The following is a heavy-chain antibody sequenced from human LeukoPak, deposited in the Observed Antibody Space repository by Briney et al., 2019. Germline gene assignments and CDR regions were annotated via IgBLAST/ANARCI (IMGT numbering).Heavy chain of an antibody. CDR2: ISPSSGAAYESI. CDR1: GFSLSDYN. J-gene: IGHJ4*02. Sequence: PGGSLRLSCAASGFSLSDYNMIWVRQAPGMGLEWISYISPSSGAAYESIYYSISAKGQFTISRDIASNSLLLQMSSLRVEDTAVYYCARGWGGYSSYPPDYWGQGTLVTVSS. D-gene: IGHD5-12*01. CDR3: ARGWGGYSSYPPDY. V-gene: IGHV3-48*01.